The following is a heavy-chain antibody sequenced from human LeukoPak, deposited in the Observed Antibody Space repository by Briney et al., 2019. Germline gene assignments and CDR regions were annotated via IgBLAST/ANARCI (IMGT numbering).Heavy chain of an antibody. CDR2: IYHGGST. V-gene: IGHV4-38-2*02. Sequence: SETLSLTCTVSGYSISSGYYWGWIRQPPGKGLEWIGTIYHGGSTDYNPSLKSRVIISVDTSKNQFSLKPSSVTAADTAVYYCAGSMAVAGLSFDYWGQGTLVTVSS. J-gene: IGHJ4*02. D-gene: IGHD6-19*01. CDR3: AGSMAVAGLSFDY. CDR1: GYSISSGYY.